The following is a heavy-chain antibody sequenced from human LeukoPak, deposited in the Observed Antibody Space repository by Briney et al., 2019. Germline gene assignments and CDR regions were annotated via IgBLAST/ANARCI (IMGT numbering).Heavy chain of an antibody. V-gene: IGHV4-31*03. Sequence: SETLSLTCTVSGGSISSGGYYWSWIRQHPGKGLEWIGYIYYSGSTYYNPSLKSRVTISVDTSKNQFSLKLSSVTAADTAVYYCARDDPWNYCGGDCYPTFDIWGQGTMVTVSS. CDR3: ARDDPWNYCGGDCYPTFDI. D-gene: IGHD2-21*02. CDR2: IYYSGST. CDR1: GGSISSGGYY. J-gene: IGHJ3*02.